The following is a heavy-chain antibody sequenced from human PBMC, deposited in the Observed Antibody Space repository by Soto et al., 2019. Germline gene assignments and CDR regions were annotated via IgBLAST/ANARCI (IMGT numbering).Heavy chain of an antibody. V-gene: IGHV4-30-4*01. CDR1: GGSISSFDHY. Sequence: PSETLSLTCTVSGGSISSFDHYWSWIRQPPGKGLEWIGYIYYSGSTYYNPSLKSRIIISVDTSKNQFSLKLSSVTAADTAVYYCARALSPGLPGAGGGSDSWGQGTLVTVSS. D-gene: IGHD6-19*01. CDR3: ARALSPGLPGAGGGSDS. CDR2: IYYSGST. J-gene: IGHJ4*02.